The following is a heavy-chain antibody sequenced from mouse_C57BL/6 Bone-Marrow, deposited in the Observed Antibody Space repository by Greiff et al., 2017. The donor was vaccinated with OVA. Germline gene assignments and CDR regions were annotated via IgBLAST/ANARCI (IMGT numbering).Heavy chain of an antibody. Sequence: EVQLQQSGPELVKPGASVKISCKASGYSFTDYTMNWVKQSNGKSLEWIGVINPNYGTTSYNQKFKGKATLTVDQSSSTAYMQLNSLTSEDSAVYYCARRDGYDFYYAMDYWGQGTSVTVSS. D-gene: IGHD2-2*01. CDR2: INPNYGTT. CDR1: GYSFTDYT. CDR3: ARRDGYDFYYAMDY. V-gene: IGHV1-39*01. J-gene: IGHJ4*01.